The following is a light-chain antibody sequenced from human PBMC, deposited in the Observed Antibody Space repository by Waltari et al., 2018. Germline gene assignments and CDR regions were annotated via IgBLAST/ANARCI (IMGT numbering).Light chain of an antibody. V-gene: IGLV2-14*03. J-gene: IGLJ3*02. Sequence: QSALTQPASVSGSPGQSITISCTGTTSDVDAYNYVSWYQQFTGKAPKLIIYDVYNRPSGVSTRFSGSKSGATASLTISGLQADDEAEYWCSSYTSTSTLWVFGGGTKLTV. CDR2: DVY. CDR3: SSYTSTSTLWV. CDR1: TSDVDAYNY.